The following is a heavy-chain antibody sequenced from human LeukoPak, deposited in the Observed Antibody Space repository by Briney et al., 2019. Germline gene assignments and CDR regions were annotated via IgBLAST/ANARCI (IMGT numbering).Heavy chain of an antibody. D-gene: IGHD6-13*01. CDR2: IYSGGST. CDR3: ARYSSSWWFDY. V-gene: IGHV3-66*01. CDR1: GFTVSSNY. J-gene: IGHJ4*02. Sequence: PGGSLRLSCAAPGFTVSSNYMSWVRQAPGKGLEWVSVIYSGGSTYYADSVKGRFTISRDNSKNTLYLQMNSLRAEDTAVYYCARYSSSWWFDYWGQGTLVTVSS.